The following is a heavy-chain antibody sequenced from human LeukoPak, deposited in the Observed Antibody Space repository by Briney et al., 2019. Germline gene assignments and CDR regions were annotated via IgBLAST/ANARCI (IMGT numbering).Heavy chain of an antibody. V-gene: IGHV3-21*01. CDR2: ISSSSTYI. D-gene: IGHD5-12*01. J-gene: IGHJ3*02. CDR1: GFTFSRDS. Sequence: GGSLRLSCAASGFTFSRDSMNWVRQAPGKGLEWVSSISSSSTYIYYADSVKGRFTISRNNAKNSLHLQMNSLSAEDTAVYYCARGGGYSGYDLDAFDIWGQGTMVTVSS. CDR3: ARGGGYSGYDLDAFDI.